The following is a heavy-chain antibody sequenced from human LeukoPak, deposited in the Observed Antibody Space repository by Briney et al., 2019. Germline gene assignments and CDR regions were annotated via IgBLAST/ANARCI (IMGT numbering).Heavy chain of an antibody. D-gene: IGHD4-11*01. V-gene: IGHV3-7*05. J-gene: IGHJ4*02. Sequence: GGSLILSCEVSGLTFRNYWMSWVRQAPGRGPEWVANINQDGSEKNYADSVKGRFSISRDNAENSLYLQMNSLRAEDTAMYYCATDVNSNYEYWGQGTLVTVSS. CDR1: GLTFRNYW. CDR3: ATDVNSNYEY. CDR2: INQDGSEK.